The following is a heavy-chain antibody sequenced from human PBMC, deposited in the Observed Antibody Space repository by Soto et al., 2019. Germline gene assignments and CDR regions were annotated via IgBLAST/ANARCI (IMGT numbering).Heavy chain of an antibody. Sequence: VASVKVSCKASGGTFSSYTISWVRQAPGQGLEWMGRIIPILGIANYAQKFQGRVTITADKSTSTAYMELSSLKSEDTAVYYCARDQPGYSYGYGLGYWGQGTLVTVSS. V-gene: IGHV1-69*04. CDR3: ARDQPGYSYGYGLGY. CDR2: IIPILGIA. J-gene: IGHJ4*02. CDR1: GGTFSSYT. D-gene: IGHD5-18*01.